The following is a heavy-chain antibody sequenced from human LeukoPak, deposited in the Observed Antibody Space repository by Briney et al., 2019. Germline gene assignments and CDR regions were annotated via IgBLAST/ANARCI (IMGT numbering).Heavy chain of an antibody. CDR1: KFTFSHYG. D-gene: IGHD3-3*01. J-gene: IGHJ4*02. CDR2: ISSDGSIK. Sequence: GGSLRLSCTASKFTFSHYGMQWVRQAPGKGLEWVAVISSDGSIKVYVDSVKGRFTLSRDNSINTVDLRMNSLRAEDTAVYYCVKEYHSRGFGAYFDYWGQGTLVTVSS. CDR3: VKEYHSRGFGAYFDY. V-gene: IGHV3-30*18.